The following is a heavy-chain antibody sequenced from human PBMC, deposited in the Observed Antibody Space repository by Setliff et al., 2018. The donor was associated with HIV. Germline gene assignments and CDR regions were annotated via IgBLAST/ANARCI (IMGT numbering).Heavy chain of an antibody. J-gene: IGHJ3*02. CDR2: VKQDGTET. V-gene: IGHV3-7*01. Sequence: GVSLRLSCAASGFSYSTYWMSWVRQAPGKGLESVANVKQDGTETLYVDSVKGRFTISRDNANNLVYLQMNSLRVEDTAVYFCARWGSGSYERVFDYWGAFDMWGQGTMVTVSS. CDR1: GFSYSTYW. D-gene: IGHD1-26*01. CDR3: ARWGSGSYERVFDYWGAFDM.